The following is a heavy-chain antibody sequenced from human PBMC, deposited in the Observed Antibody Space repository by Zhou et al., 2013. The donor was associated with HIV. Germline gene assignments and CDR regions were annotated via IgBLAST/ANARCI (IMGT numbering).Heavy chain of an antibody. V-gene: IGHV1-69*01. Sequence: QVQLVQSGAEVKKPGASVKVSCKASGGSFTDYAFNWVRQAPGQGLEWMGGIIPMFDTPNYGQKFQGRVTITTDESTRTVYMQLSSLRSDDTAMYYCASEYYHDTGAYSSYGMHVWGQGTTVTVFS. CDR3: ASEYYHDTGAYSSYGMHV. CDR1: GGSFTDYA. D-gene: IGHD2-2*01. J-gene: IGHJ6*02. CDR2: IIPMFDTP.